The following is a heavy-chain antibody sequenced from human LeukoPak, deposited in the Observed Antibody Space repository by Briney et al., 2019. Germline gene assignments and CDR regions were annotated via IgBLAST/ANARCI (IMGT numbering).Heavy chain of an antibody. D-gene: IGHD1-26*01. CDR1: GFNFSSYA. V-gene: IGHV3-30*04. J-gene: IGHJ4*02. CDR2: ISYGGIDK. Sequence: GTSLRLSCAASGFNFSSYAMHWVRQAPGEGLEWVGLISYGGIDKSYADSVKGRFTISRDNAKNSLYLQMNSLRDEDTAVYYCAREESGSYFSWSVGYFDYWGQGTLVTVSS. CDR3: AREESGSYFSWSVGYFDY.